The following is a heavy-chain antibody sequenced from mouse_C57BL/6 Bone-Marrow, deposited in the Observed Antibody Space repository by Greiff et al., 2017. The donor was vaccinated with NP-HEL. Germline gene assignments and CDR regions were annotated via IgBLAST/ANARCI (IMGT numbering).Heavy chain of an antibody. CDR1: GYTFTDYY. CDR2: INPNNGGT. D-gene: IGHD3-3*01. CDR3: ARGQLPYYAMDY. V-gene: IGHV1-26*01. Sequence: VQLQQSGPELVKPGASVKISCKASGYTFTDYYMNWVKQSHGKSLEWIGDINPNNGGTSYNQKFKGKATLTVDKSSSTAYMELRSLTSEDSAVYYCARGQLPYYAMDYWGQGTSVTVSS. J-gene: IGHJ4*01.